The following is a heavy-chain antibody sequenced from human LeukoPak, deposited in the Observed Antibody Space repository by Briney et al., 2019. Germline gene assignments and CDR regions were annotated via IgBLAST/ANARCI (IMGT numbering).Heavy chain of an antibody. CDR1: GFIFDDYA. CDR2: FGMVKA. Sequence: GGSLSLSCAASGFIFDDYAMHWVRQAPGKGLEWVALFGMVKAHNAASVRGRFIISRDNAKNSLYLQMNSLRAEDTAVYYCAREGRSISVWCSGGSCYDFDYWGQGTLVTVSS. V-gene: IGHV3-43D*04. D-gene: IGHD2-15*01. J-gene: IGHJ4*02. CDR3: AREGRSISVWCSGGSCYDFDY.